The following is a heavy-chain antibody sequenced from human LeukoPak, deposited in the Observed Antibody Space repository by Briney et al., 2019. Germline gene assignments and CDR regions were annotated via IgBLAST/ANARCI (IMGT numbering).Heavy chain of an antibody. CDR3: ARGGSSGYYLDY. CDR2: ISSSSSYI. J-gene: IGHJ4*02. Sequence: PGGSLRLSCAASGFTFSSYSMNWVRQAPGKGLEWVSSISSSSSYIYYGDSVKGRFTISRDNARNSLYLQMNSLRAEDTAVYYCARGGSSGYYLDYWGQGTLVTVSS. V-gene: IGHV3-21*01. D-gene: IGHD3-22*01. CDR1: GFTFSSYS.